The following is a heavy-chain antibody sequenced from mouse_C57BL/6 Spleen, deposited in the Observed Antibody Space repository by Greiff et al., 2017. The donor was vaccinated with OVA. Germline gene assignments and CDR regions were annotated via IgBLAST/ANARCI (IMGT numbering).Heavy chain of an antibody. V-gene: IGHV1-54*01. CDR2: INPGSGGT. CDR3: SLSVSKSFAD. D-gene: IGHD1-1*02. CDR1: GYAFTNYL. J-gene: IGHJ3*01. Sequence: VKLQQSGAELVRPGTSVKVSCKASGYAFTNYLIEWVKQRPGQGLEWIGVINPGSGGTNYNEKFKGKATLTADKSSSTAYMQLSSLTSEDSAVCCRSLSVSKSFADWGQRNLVTGSA.